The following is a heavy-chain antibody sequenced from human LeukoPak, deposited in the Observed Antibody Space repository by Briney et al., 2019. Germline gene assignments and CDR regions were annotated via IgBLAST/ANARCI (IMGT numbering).Heavy chain of an antibody. CDR3: AKDRTRWELVFDY. V-gene: IGHV3-30*18. Sequence: GGSLRLSCAASGFTFSTYGMHWVRQAPGKGLEWVAVISYDGSNKYYADSVKGRFTISRDNSKNTLYLQMSSLRAEDTAVYFCAKDRTRWELVFDYWGQGTLVTVSS. CDR2: ISYDGSNK. D-gene: IGHD1-26*01. J-gene: IGHJ4*02. CDR1: GFTFSTYG.